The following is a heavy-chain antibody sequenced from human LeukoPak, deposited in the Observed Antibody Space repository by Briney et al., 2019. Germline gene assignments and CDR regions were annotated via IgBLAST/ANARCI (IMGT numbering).Heavy chain of an antibody. V-gene: IGHV4-4*07. Sequence: SETLSLTCTVSGGSISSYYWSWIRRPAGKGLEWIGRIYTSGSTNYNPSLKSRVTMSVDTSKNQFSLKLSSVTAADTAVYYCAREKSRSLRFLARYYFDYWGQGTLVTVSS. CDR3: AREKSRSLRFLARYYFDY. J-gene: IGHJ4*02. D-gene: IGHD3-3*01. CDR1: GGSISSYY. CDR2: IYTSGST.